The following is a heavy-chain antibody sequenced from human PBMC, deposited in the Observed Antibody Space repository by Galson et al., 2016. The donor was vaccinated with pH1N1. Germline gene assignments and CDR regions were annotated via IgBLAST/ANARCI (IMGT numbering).Heavy chain of an antibody. V-gene: IGHV4-39*01. CDR2: IYYSGST. D-gene: IGHD1-26*01. CDR1: GGSISSSSYY. Sequence: SETLSLTCTVSGGSISSSSYYWGWIRQPPGKGLEWIGSIYYSGSTYYTASLQSRVTIYVDTSKNQFDLKLNSVTAADTAVYYCARRQVGGTGTFDSWGQGTLVTVSS. J-gene: IGHJ4*02. CDR3: ARRQVGGTGTFDS.